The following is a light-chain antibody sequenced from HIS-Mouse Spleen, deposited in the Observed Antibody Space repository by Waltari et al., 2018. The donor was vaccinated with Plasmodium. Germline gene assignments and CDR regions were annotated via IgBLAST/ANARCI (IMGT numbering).Light chain of an antibody. CDR2: GAS. CDR3: QQYGSSPLT. CDR1: QSVSSSY. J-gene: IGKJ4*01. Sequence: EIVLTPSPGTLSLSPGDSATLSCRASQSVSSSYLAWYQQKPGQAPRLLIYGASSRATGIPDRFSGSGSGTDFTLTISRLEPEDFAVYYCQQYGSSPLTFGGGTKVEIK. V-gene: IGKV3-20*01.